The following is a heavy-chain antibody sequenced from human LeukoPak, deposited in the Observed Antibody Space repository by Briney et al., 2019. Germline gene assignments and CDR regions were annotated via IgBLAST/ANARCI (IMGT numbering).Heavy chain of an antibody. Sequence: GGSLRLSCAASGFTVSSNYMSWVRQAPGKGLEWVSVIYSGGSTYYADSVKGRFTISRDNSKNTLYLQMNSLRAEDTAVYYCARGHSSSWQHFDYWGQGTLVTVSS. CDR1: GFTVSSNY. CDR2: IYSGGST. V-gene: IGHV3-66*01. J-gene: IGHJ4*02. D-gene: IGHD6-13*01. CDR3: ARGHSSSWQHFDY.